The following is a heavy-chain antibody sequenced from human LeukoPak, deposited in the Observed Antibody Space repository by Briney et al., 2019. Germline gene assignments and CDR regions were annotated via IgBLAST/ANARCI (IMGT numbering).Heavy chain of an antibody. CDR1: GLTVSSNY. D-gene: IGHD3-16*01. CDR3: ARDALIDYSRPFDI. Sequence: SGGSLRLSCAASGLTVSSNYMSWVRQAPGKGLEWVSVIYSGGNTYYADSVKGRFTISRDNPKNTLYLQMNSLRAEDTAVYYCARDALIDYSRPFDIWGQGTMVTVSS. J-gene: IGHJ3*02. CDR2: IYSGGNT. V-gene: IGHV3-53*01.